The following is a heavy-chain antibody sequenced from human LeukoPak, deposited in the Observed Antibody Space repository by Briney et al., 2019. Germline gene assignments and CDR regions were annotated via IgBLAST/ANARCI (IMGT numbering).Heavy chain of an antibody. CDR2: INTDSSDI. D-gene: IGHD2-2*01. Sequence: LSLTCTDSGGSISSYYWSWIRQPPGKGLEWVSYINTDSSDIHCADSVKGRFTISRDNARNTLYLQLSSLRAEDSAVYYCARDTFQPGLIDSWGQGTLVTVSS. CDR1: GGSISSYY. CDR3: ARDTFQPGLIDS. V-gene: IGHV3-11*06. J-gene: IGHJ4*02.